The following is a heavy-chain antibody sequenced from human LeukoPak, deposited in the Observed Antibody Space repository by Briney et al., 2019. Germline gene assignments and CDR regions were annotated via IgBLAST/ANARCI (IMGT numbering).Heavy chain of an antibody. CDR2: IGKGAET. CDR3: ARGGDIGFDV. CDR1: GLTFSTYD. J-gene: IGHJ3*01. Sequence: GGSLTLSCAVSGLTFSTYDIHWVRQTTGKGLEWVSGIGKGAETYSACSVKGRFTISRENAKNSLYLQMNSLRIGDTAVYYCARGGDIGFDVWGQGTIETVSS. D-gene: IGHD5-12*01. V-gene: IGHV3-13*04.